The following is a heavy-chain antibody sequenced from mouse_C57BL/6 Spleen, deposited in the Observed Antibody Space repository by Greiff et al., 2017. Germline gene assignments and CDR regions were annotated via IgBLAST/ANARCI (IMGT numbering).Heavy chain of an antibody. Sequence: VQLQQSGAELVRPGASVKLSCKASGYTFPDYYINWVKQRPGQGLEWIARIYPGSGNTYYNEKFKGKATLTAEKSSSTAYMQLSSLTSEDSAVYFCAREITTVVATNYFDYWGQGTTLTVSS. V-gene: IGHV1-76*01. CDR1: GYTFPDYY. J-gene: IGHJ2*01. D-gene: IGHD1-1*01. CDR2: IYPGSGNT. CDR3: AREITTVVATNYFDY.